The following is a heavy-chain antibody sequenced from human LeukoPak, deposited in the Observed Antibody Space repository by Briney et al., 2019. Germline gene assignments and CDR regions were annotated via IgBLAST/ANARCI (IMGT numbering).Heavy chain of an antibody. J-gene: IGHJ4*02. CDR3: AKSPYGSGSYNSKDDY. V-gene: IGHV3-30*02. CDR1: GFTFSNYG. CDR2: IRYDGSNK. Sequence: GGSLRLSCAASGFTFSNYGMHWVRQAPGKGLEWVAFIRYDGSNKYYADSVKGRFTISRDNSKNSLYLQMNSLRTEDTALYYCAKSPYGSGSYNSKDDYWGQGTLVTVSS. D-gene: IGHD3-10*01.